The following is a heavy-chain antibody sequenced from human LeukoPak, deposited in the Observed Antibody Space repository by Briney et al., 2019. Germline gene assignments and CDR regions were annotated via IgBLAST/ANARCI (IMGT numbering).Heavy chain of an antibody. CDR2: IYYSGST. CDR3: ARGYSDYDILTGYYPPGD. V-gene: IGHV4-38-2*01. J-gene: IGHJ4*02. CDR1: GFTFSDYY. Sequence: PGGSLRLSCAASGFTFSDYYWGWIRQPPGKGLEWIGSIYYSGSTYYNPSLKSRVTISVDTSKNQFSLKLSSVTAADTAVYYCARGYSDYDILTGYYPPGDWGQGTLVTVSS. D-gene: IGHD3-9*01.